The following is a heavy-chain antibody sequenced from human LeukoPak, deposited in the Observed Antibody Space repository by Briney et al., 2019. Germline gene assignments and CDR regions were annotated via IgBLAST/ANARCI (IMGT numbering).Heavy chain of an antibody. J-gene: IGHJ4*02. Sequence: PGGSLRLSCAASGFTFSTLWMNWVREASAKGWEGVANIKPDGCEKYFVDSVKGRFTISRDNAKNSLYLQMNSLRAEDTAVYYCLRSGGYWGQGTPVTVSS. V-gene: IGHV3-7*01. CDR1: GFTFSTLW. D-gene: IGHD1-26*01. CDR2: IKPDGCEK. CDR3: LRSGGY.